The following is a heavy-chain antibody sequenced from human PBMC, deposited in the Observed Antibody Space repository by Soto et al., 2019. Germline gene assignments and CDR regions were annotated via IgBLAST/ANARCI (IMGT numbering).Heavy chain of an antibody. CDR1: GGSISTVGHY. J-gene: IGHJ4*02. CDR2: IYHTGST. D-gene: IGHD1-1*01. CDR3: ARATGTLRSRNCDY. V-gene: IGHV4-31*03. Sequence: SETLSLTCSVSGGSISTVGHYWTWIRQPPGKGLEWIGSIYHTGSTYYSKSLRSRLTMSVDTSKSQFSLRLSSVTAADTAAYYCARATGTLRSRNCDYWGQGSLVTVSS.